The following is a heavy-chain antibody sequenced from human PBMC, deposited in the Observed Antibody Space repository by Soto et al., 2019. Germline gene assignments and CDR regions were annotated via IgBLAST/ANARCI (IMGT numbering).Heavy chain of an antibody. CDR2: IKSKTDGGTT. V-gene: IGHV3-15*07. CDR3: TTDLFDTVTNFDY. J-gene: IGHJ4*02. CDR1: GFTFSNAW. Sequence: PGGSLRLSCAASGFTFSNAWMNWVRQAPGKGLEWVGRIKSKTDGGTTDYAAPVKGRFTISRDDSKNTLYLQMNSLKTEDTAVYYCTTDLFDTVTNFDYWGQGTLVTVSS. D-gene: IGHD4-17*01.